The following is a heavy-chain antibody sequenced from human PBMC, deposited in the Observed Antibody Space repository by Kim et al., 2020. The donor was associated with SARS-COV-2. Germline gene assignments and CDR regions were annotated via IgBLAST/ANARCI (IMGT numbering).Heavy chain of an antibody. D-gene: IGHD4-17*01. CDR3: ARAQTDYGDYVPDY. Sequence: GGSLRLSCAASGFTFSSYSMNWVRQAPGKGLEWVSYISSSSSTIYYADSAKGRFTISRDNAKNSLYLQMNSLRDEDTAVYYCARAQTDYGDYVPDYWGQGTLVTVSS. CDR1: GFTFSSYS. J-gene: IGHJ4*02. V-gene: IGHV3-48*02. CDR2: ISSSSSTI.